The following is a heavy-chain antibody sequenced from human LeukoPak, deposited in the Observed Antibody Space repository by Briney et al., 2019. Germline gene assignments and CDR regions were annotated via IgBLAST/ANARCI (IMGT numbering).Heavy chain of an antibody. CDR2: IKEDGSEK. CDR1: GFTFSSYW. V-gene: IGHV3-7*01. CDR3: VREGFYFFDF. Sequence: GGSLRLSCAASGFTFSSYWMNWVRQAPGKGLEWVANIKEDGSEKYYVDSVKGRFTIFRDNAKDSVYLQMNSLRAEDSATYYCVREGFYFFDFWGQGTLVTVSS. J-gene: IGHJ4*01.